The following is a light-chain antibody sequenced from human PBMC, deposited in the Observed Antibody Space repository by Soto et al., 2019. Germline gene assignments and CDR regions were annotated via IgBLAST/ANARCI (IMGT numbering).Light chain of an antibody. CDR3: QQSYSTPFT. CDR2: SAS. Sequence: DIQMTQSPSSLSASVGDTVTITCRASQSMAGYLNWYQQKAGEAPKLLIYSASILQSGVPSRFSGRGSGTESTLTISSLQPEDSGTYLCQQSYSTPFTFGPGTKVDIK. CDR1: QSMAGY. V-gene: IGKV1-39*01. J-gene: IGKJ3*01.